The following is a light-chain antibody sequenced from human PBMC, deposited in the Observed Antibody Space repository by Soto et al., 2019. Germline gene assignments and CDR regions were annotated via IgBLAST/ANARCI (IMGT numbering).Light chain of an antibody. Sequence: DIQLTQSRSFLSASVGDRVTITCRASHDISSYLTWYQQKPGKAPTVLIYAASTLQSGVPSRFSGSGSGTDFTLAISSLQPEDVATYYCQKYNSAPLTFGGGTKVDI. V-gene: IGKV1-27*01. CDR1: HDISSY. CDR3: QKYNSAPLT. J-gene: IGKJ4*01. CDR2: AAS.